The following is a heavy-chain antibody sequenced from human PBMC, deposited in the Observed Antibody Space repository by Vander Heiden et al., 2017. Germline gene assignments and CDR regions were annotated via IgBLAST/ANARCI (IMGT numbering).Heavy chain of an antibody. CDR3: ARTPPSWLYAIDY. Sequence: QVQLVQSGAEVKKPGASVKVSCRASGYTFSTYDINWVRQAAGQGLEWMGWMNPKSGNTGYAQKFQGRVTMTRDTSISTAYMELSSLKSEDTAVYYCARTPPSWLYAIDYWGQGTLVSVSS. J-gene: IGHJ4*02. D-gene: IGHD2-8*01. V-gene: IGHV1-8*01. CDR2: MNPKSGNT. CDR1: GYTFSTYD.